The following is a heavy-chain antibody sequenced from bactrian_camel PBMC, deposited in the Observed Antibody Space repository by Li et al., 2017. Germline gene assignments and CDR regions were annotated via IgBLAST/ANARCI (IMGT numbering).Heavy chain of an antibody. J-gene: IGHJ4*01. CDR3: ARGLGRVDY. Sequence: VQLVESGGGLVQPGGSRSLSCAASGFTLGTCDMGWVRQAPGKGLEWVASLGGGGVASYADSVKGRFTISRDNAENTLYLQLNSLKTEDTAMYYCARGLGRVDYWGQGTQVTVS. CDR2: LGGGGVA. CDR1: GFTLGTCD. D-gene: IGHD1*01. V-gene: IGHV3S32*01.